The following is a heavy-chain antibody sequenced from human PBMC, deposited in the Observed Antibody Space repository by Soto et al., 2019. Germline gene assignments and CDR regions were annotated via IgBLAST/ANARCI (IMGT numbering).Heavy chain of an antibody. CDR1: GFTFRSYV. V-gene: IGHV3-33*05. CDR2: TSYDGSNK. D-gene: IGHD3-16*01. J-gene: IGHJ1*01. CDR3: ARWGTTGGLDV. Sequence: QVQLVESGGGVVQPGTPLRLSCVGSGFTFRSYVIHWVRQAPGKGLEWVALTSYDGSNKDYGDSVQGRFTISRDNSRNTVDLQMDSLRREDTALYYCARWGTTGGLDVWGQGTLVSVSS.